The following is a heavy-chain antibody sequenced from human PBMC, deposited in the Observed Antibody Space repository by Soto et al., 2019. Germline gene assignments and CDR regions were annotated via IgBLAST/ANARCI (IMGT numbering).Heavy chain of an antibody. CDR2: IIPIQGKA. J-gene: IGHJ6*03. V-gene: IGHV1-69*02. CDR1: GGSFISYS. Sequence: QVQLVQSGAELKKPGSSVKVSCEASGGSFISYSFTWVRQAPGQGLEWMGRIIPIQGKANYALKFQDRVTITADRSTRTAYMELRSLRPEDTAVYYCAKSLLFVDHAYMDVWGKWTTVTVSS. D-gene: IGHD2-21*01. CDR3: AKSLLFVDHAYMDV.